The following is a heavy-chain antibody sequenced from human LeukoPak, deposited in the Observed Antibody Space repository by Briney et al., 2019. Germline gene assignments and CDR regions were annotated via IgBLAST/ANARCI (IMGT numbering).Heavy chain of an antibody. CDR3: ARGEDGGYQGGY. Sequence: SETLSLTCAVYGGSFSGYYWTWIHQFPGKGLEWIGEINHSGSTNYNPSLKSRVTISVDMSKNQFSLKLSSVTAADTAVYYCARGEDGGYQGGYWGQGTLVTVSS. J-gene: IGHJ4*02. D-gene: IGHD5-12*01. CDR1: GGSFSGYY. V-gene: IGHV4-34*01. CDR2: INHSGST.